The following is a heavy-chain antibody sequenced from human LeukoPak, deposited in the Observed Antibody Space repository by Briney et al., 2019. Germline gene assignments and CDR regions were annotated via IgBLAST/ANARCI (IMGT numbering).Heavy chain of an antibody. Sequence: SVKVSCKASGGTFSSYAISWVRQAPGQGLEWMGGIIPIFGTANYAQKFQGRVTITADESTSTAYMELSSLSSEGTAVYYCARSGGGRAHYFDYWGQGTLVTVSS. CDR3: ARSGGGRAHYFDY. J-gene: IGHJ4*02. D-gene: IGHD3-16*01. V-gene: IGHV1-69*13. CDR2: IIPIFGTA. CDR1: GGTFSSYA.